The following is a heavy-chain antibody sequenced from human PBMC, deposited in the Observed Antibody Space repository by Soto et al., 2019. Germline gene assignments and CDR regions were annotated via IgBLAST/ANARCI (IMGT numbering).Heavy chain of an antibody. J-gene: IGHJ6*02. D-gene: IGHD3-10*01. CDR1: GYSFTTYG. V-gene: IGHV1-18*01. Sequence: QVQLVQSGAEVKKPGASVKVSCKASGYSFTTYGISWVRQAPGQGLEWMGWISDDNGNTNYEKKFQGRGTMTTDTSTRTAYMGLKSLRSDDTAVYYCAREGYYSGSESYSPPRYYGMDVWGQGTTVTVS. CDR3: AREGYYSGSESYSPPRYYGMDV. CDR2: ISDDNGNT.